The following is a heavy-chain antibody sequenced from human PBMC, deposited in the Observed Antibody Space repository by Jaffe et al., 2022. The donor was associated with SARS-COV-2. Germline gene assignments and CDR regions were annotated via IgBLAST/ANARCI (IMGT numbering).Heavy chain of an antibody. D-gene: IGHD2-2*02. CDR3: ARGRPLGYCSSTSCYTAHYYYGMDV. CDR1: GGSFSGYY. V-gene: IGHV4-34*01. CDR2: INHSGST. J-gene: IGHJ6*02. Sequence: QVQLQQWGAGLLKPSETLSLTCAVYGGSFSGYYWSWIRQPPGKGLEWIGEINHSGSTNYNPSLKSRVTISVDTSKNQFSLKLSSVTAADTAVYYCARGRPLGYCSSTSCYTAHYYYGMDVWGQGTTVTVSS.